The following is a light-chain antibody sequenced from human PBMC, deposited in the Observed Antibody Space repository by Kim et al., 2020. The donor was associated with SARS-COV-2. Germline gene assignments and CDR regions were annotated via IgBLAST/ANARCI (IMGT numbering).Light chain of an antibody. Sequence: RATINCKSSQSVLYNSNNKNYLAWYQQKPGQPPKLLIYWASTRESGVPDRFSGSGSGTDFTLTINSPQAEDVAVYYCQQYYNVPFTFGQGTKLEI. CDR2: WAS. V-gene: IGKV4-1*01. CDR3: QQYYNVPFT. J-gene: IGKJ2*01. CDR1: QSVLYNSNNKNY.